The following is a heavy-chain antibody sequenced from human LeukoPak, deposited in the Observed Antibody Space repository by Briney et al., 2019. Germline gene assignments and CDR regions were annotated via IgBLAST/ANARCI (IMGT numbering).Heavy chain of an antibody. V-gene: IGHV4-61*05. J-gene: IGHJ4*02. Sequence: SETLSLTCTVSGGSISSSSYYWGWIRQPPGKGLEWIGYIYYSGSTNYNPSLKSRVTISVDTSKNQFSLKLSSVTAADTAVYYCARSGDSGYHYALYNWGQGVLVTVSS. D-gene: IGHD3-22*01. CDR1: GGSISSSSYY. CDR3: ARSGDSGYHYALYN. CDR2: IYYSGST.